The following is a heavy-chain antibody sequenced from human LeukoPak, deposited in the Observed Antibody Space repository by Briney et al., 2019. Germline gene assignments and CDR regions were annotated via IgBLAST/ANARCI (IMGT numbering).Heavy chain of an antibody. J-gene: IGHJ4*02. D-gene: IGHD6-19*01. CDR1: GGSISSSIYY. V-gene: IGHV4-39*01. Sequence: SETLSLTCTVSGGSISSSIYYWGWIRQPPGKGLEWIGSIYYSGSTYYNPSLKSRVTISVDTSKNQFSLKLSSVTAADTAVYYCASGKKYSSGWYIPSYYFDYWGQGTLVTVSS. CDR2: IYYSGST. CDR3: ASGKKYSSGWYIPSYYFDY.